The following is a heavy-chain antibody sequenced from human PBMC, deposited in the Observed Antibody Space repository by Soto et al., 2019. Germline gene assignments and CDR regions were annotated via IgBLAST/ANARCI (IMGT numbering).Heavy chain of an antibody. CDR2: IYHSGST. D-gene: IGHD1-1*01. CDR3: ARDQLEGNWFDP. Sequence: SETLSLTCTVSGGSISSGDYYWSWIRQPPGKGLEWIGYIYHSGSTLYNPSLKSRVTISVDKSKNQFSLKLSSVTAADTAVYYCARDQLEGNWFDPWGQGTLVTVSS. J-gene: IGHJ5*02. CDR1: GGSISSGDYY. V-gene: IGHV4-30-4*01.